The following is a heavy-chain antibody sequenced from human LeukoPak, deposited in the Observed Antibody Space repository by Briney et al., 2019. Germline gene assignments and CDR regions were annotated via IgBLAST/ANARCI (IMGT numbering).Heavy chain of an antibody. CDR3: ARGCSSTSCYNYYYYYMDV. V-gene: IGHV3-48*04. J-gene: IGHJ6*03. CDR2: ISSSSTTI. Sequence: GGSLRLSCAASGFTFSTYNMNWVRQAPGKGLEWISYISSSSTTIYYADSVKGRFTISRDNAKNSLYLQMNSLRAEDTAVYYCARGCSSTSCYNYYYYYMDVWGKGTTVTVSS. D-gene: IGHD2-2*02. CDR1: GFTFSTYN.